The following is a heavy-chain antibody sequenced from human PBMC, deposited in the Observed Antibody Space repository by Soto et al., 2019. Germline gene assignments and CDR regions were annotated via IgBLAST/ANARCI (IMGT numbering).Heavy chain of an antibody. V-gene: IGHV3-9*02. CDR3: AKDMKWGCITAIPYFGS. D-gene: IGHD2-21*02. Sequence: EVQLVESGGGLVQPGRSLRLSCVASGFTAADYAMHWGRQAPGKVLELVSGIRSNSDSIDYADSVKGRFTISRDNAKTPLFLHRNSMRPEDPALSYCAKDMKWGCITAIPYFGSWGQGTMVTVYS. CDR1: GFTAADYA. CDR2: IRSNSDSI. J-gene: IGHJ4*02.